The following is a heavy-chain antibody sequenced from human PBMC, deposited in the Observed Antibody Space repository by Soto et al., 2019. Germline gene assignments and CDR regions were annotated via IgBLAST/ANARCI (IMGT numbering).Heavy chain of an antibody. J-gene: IGHJ3*01. V-gene: IGHV4-61*01. CDR2: ISYSGAT. CDR3: ATSPRFAFDF. D-gene: IGHD3-16*01. CDR1: GGSVSGDKNY. Sequence: QVQLQESGPGLVKPSETLSLICTVSGGSVSGDKNYWSWIRQSPGKGLEWIGYISYSGATNYNPSLKSRLTISVDRSKNQFALTLSSVTASDTALYYCATSPRFAFDFWGQGTTVIVSS.